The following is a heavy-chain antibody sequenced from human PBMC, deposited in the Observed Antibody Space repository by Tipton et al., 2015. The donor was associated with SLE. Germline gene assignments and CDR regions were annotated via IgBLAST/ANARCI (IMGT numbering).Heavy chain of an antibody. CDR2: ISWNSGSI. Sequence: SLRLSCAASGFTFSSYEMNWVRQAPGKGLEWVSGISWNSGSIGYADSVKGRFTISRDNAKNSLYLQMNSLRAEDTALYYCAKDADYGDYLYYFDYWGQGTLVTVSS. D-gene: IGHD4-17*01. CDR3: AKDADYGDYLYYFDY. J-gene: IGHJ4*02. V-gene: IGHV3-9*01. CDR1: GFTFSSYE.